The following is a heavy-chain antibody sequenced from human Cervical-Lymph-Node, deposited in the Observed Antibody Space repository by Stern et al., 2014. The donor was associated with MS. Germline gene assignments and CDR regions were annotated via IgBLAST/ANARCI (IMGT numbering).Heavy chain of an antibody. V-gene: IGHV4-59*08. Sequence: VQLVESGPGLAKPSETLSLTCTVSGGSISNYYWSWIRQPPGQGLEWIGYIYYSGSTNYNPSLKSRVAMSVDTSKDQFSLNLTPVTAADTGVYYCARRGTTGIDYWGQGTLVTVSS. CDR3: ARRGTTGIDY. J-gene: IGHJ4*02. CDR2: IYYSGST. CDR1: GGSISNYY. D-gene: IGHD4-17*01.